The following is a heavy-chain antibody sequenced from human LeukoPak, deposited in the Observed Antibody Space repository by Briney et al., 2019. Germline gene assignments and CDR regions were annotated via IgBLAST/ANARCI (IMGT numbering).Heavy chain of an antibody. D-gene: IGHD6-13*01. Sequence: ASVKVSCKASGYTLTGYYMNWVRQAPGQGLEWMGWINPNSGGTNYAQKFQGRVTMTRDTSISTAYMELSRLRSDDTAVYYCARDRMAAAHFDYWGQGTLVTVSA. J-gene: IGHJ4*02. CDR2: INPNSGGT. V-gene: IGHV1-2*02. CDR1: GYTLTGYY. CDR3: ARDRMAAAHFDY.